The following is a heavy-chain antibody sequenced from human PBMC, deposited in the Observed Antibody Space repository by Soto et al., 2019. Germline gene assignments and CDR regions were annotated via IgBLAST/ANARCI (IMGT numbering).Heavy chain of an antibody. Sequence: EVQLLESGGGLVQPGGSLRLSCAASGFTFTKYVMNWVRQAPGKGLEWVAGISGTGGTPYYAESVQGRFVISRDNSKNTVSLHMNSLRVEDTAVYYCAKDFLVGTVDYWGQGAPVTVSS. CDR1: GFTFTKYV. V-gene: IGHV3-23*01. D-gene: IGHD1-1*01. J-gene: IGHJ4*02. CDR2: ISGTGGTP. CDR3: AKDFLVGTVDY.